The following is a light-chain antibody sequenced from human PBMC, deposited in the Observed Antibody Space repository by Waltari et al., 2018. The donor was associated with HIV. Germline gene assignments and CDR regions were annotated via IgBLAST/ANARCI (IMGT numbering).Light chain of an antibody. CDR3: QQYNNWPPRYT. Sequence: EIVMTQSPATLSVSPGERATFPCRASQSVSSNLAWYQQKPGQAPRLLIYGASTRATGIPARFSGSGSGTEFTLTISSLQSEDFAVYYCQQYNNWPPRYTFGQGTKLEIK. V-gene: IGKV3-15*01. CDR1: QSVSSN. CDR2: GAS. J-gene: IGKJ2*01.